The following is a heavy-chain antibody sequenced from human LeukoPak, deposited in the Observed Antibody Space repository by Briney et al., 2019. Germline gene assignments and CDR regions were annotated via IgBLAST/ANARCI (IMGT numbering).Heavy chain of an antibody. CDR2: VSNIETT. CDR1: GDSISSYY. CDR3: ARPPHYYDTSGYSV. D-gene: IGHD3-22*01. V-gene: IGHV4-59*01. Sequence: PSETLSLTCTVSGDSISSYYWSWLRQPPGKRLEWIGYVSNIETTNYNPSLKSRVTISVDTSKNQFSLRLNSVIAADTAVYYCARPPHYYDTSGYSVWGQGTLVTVSS. J-gene: IGHJ4*02.